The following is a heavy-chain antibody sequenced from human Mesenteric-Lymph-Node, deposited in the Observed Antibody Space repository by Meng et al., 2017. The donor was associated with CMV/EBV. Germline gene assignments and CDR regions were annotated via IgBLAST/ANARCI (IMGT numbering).Heavy chain of an antibody. D-gene: IGHD4-11*01. CDR3: ARGDSNYYFDY. V-gene: IGHV1-46*01. CDR1: GYTFTGYY. J-gene: IGHJ4*02. CDR2: INPSGGST. Sequence: ASVKVSCKASGYTFTGYYIHWVRQAPGQGLEWMGTINPSGGSTTYAQKFQGRVTMTRDTSTNIVYMEVSSLTSEDTAVYYCARGDSNYYFDYWGQGTLVTVSS.